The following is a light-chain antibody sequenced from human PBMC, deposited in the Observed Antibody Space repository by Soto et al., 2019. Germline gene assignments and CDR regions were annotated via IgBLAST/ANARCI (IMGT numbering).Light chain of an antibody. CDR2: GAS. V-gene: IGKV3-20*01. J-gene: IGKJ5*01. CDR3: QQYGSSSIT. Sequence: EMGVTQSRGTLSLSPGERATLSCRASQSVSSSYLAWYQQKPGQAPRLLIYGASSRATGIPDRFSGSGSGTDFTLTISRLEPEDFAVYYCQQYGSSSITFGQGTRLEIK. CDR1: QSVSSSY.